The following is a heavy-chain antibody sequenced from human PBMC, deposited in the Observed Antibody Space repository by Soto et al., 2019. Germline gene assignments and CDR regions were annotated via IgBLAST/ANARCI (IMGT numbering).Heavy chain of an antibody. V-gene: IGHV1-46*01. J-gene: IGHJ4*02. CDR2: INPSGGST. D-gene: IGHD6-19*01. CDR3: ARDKASSGWYGVYYFDY. Sequence: GASVKVSCKASGYTFTSYYMHWVRQAPGQGLEWMGIINPSGGSTSYAQKFQGRVTVTRDTSTSTVYMELSSLRSEDTAVYYCARDKASSGWYGVYYFDYWGQGTLVTVSS. CDR1: GYTFTSYY.